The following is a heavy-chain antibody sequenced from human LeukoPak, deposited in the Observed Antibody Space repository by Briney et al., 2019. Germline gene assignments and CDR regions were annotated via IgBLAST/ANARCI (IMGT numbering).Heavy chain of an antibody. D-gene: IGHD4-17*01. CDR1: GFTFTTHN. CDR2: ISSSSSTI. V-gene: IGHV3-48*02. CDR3: ARDRGYGDYVGAFDI. Sequence: SGGSLRLSCAGSGFTFTTHNLNWVRQAPGKGLEWVSHISSSSSTIYYADSVKGRFTISRDNAKNSLYLQMNSLRDEDTAVYYCARDRGYGDYVGAFDIWGQGTMVTVSS. J-gene: IGHJ3*02.